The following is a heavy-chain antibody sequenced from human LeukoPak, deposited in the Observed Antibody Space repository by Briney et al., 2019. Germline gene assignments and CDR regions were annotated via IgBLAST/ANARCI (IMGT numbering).Heavy chain of an antibody. CDR3: ARVYYESSGRTKLFDY. CDR2: IYHSGST. V-gene: IGHV4-38-2*02. D-gene: IGHD3-22*01. CDR1: GYSISSGYY. J-gene: IGHJ4*02. Sequence: SETLSLTCTVSGYSISSGYYWGWIRQPPGKGLEWIGGIYHSGSTYYNPSLKSRVTISVDTSKNQFSLKLSSVTAADTAVYYCARVYYESSGRTKLFDYWGQGTLVTVSS.